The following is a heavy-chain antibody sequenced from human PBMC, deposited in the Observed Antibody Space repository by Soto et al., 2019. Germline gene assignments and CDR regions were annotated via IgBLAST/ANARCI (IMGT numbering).Heavy chain of an antibody. J-gene: IGHJ5*02. Sequence: GGSLRLSCAASGFTFSSYSMNWVRQAPGKGLEWVSSISSSSSYIYYADSVKGQFTISRDNAKNSLYLQMNSLRAEDTAVYYCARDNLDRFDPWGQGTLVTVSS. D-gene: IGHD1-1*01. CDR1: GFTFSSYS. CDR3: ARDNLDRFDP. V-gene: IGHV3-21*01. CDR2: ISSSSSYI.